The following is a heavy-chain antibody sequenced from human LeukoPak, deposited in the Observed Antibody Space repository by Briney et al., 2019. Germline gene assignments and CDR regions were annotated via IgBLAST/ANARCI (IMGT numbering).Heavy chain of an antibody. V-gene: IGHV5-51*01. J-gene: IGHJ4*02. CDR2: IYPGDSDT. D-gene: IGHD2-2*01. CDR1: GYSFTTYW. Sequence: GESLKISCRGSGYSFTTYWIGLVRQMPGKGLEWMGIIYPGDSDTRYTPSFQGQVTLSADKSINTAYLQWSSLKASGTAMYYCARRQGCSSTSCPPDYWGQGTLVTVSP. CDR3: ARRQGCSSTSCPPDY.